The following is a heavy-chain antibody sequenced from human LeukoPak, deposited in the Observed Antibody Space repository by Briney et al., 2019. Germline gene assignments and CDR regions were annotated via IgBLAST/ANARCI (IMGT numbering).Heavy chain of an antibody. D-gene: IGHD3-22*01. CDR3: AKDMYEYDTGGYYRTGAFDF. Sequence: PGGSLRLSCAASGFTFSSYGMHWVRQAPGKGLEWVAIISYDGSNKYYADSVKGRFTISRDNSKDTLYLQMNSLRTEDTAVYYCAKDMYEYDTGGYYRTGAFDFWGQGTMVTGSP. CDR2: ISYDGSNK. V-gene: IGHV3-30*18. J-gene: IGHJ3*01. CDR1: GFTFSSYG.